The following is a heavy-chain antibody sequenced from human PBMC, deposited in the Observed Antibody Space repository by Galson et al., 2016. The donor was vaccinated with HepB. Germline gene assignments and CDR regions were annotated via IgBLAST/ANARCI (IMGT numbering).Heavy chain of an antibody. Sequence: TLSLTCTVSGGSISSGSHYWSWIRQHPGKGLEWIGHVYSSGSAYHNPSLKSRVYISIDKSKNQFSLRLTSVTAADTAIYYCARGLDNDFVPLDYWGQGTLVTVSS. D-gene: IGHD6-6*01. V-gene: IGHV4-31*03. J-gene: IGHJ4*02. CDR3: ARGLDNDFVPLDY. CDR1: GGSISSGSHY. CDR2: VYSSGSA.